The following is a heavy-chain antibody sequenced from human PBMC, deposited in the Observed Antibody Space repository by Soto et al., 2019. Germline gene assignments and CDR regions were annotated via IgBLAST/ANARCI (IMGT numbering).Heavy chain of an antibody. CDR1: GFTFDDYA. CDR2: ISWNSGSI. CDR3: AKEGDFWSGYKYYFDY. D-gene: IGHD3-3*01. Sequence: SLRLSCAASGFTFDDYAMHWVRQAPGKGLEWVSGISWNSGSIGYADSVKGRFTISRDNAKNSLYLQMNSLRAEDTALYYCAKEGDFWSGYKYYFDYWGQGTLVTVSS. V-gene: IGHV3-9*01. J-gene: IGHJ4*02.